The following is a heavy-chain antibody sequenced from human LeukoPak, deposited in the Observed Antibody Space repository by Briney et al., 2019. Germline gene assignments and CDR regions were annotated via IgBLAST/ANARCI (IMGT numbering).Heavy chain of an antibody. V-gene: IGHV4-39*07. CDR2: IFYSGST. CDR1: GGSISTSNYY. Sequence: SETLSLTCTVSGGSISTSNYYWGWIRQPPGKGLEWIGNIFYSGSTYYSPSLRSRVTISLDTSRNQFSLKLSSVTAADTAVYYCARSPPGDYWGQGTLVTVSS. CDR3: ARSPPGDY. J-gene: IGHJ4*02.